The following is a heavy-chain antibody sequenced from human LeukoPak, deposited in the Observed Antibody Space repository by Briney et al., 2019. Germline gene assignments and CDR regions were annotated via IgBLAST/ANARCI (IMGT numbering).Heavy chain of an antibody. J-gene: IGHJ4*02. D-gene: IGHD6-13*01. V-gene: IGHV4-4*02. Sequence: PSGTLSLTCAVSGGSISSSNWWSRVRQPPGKGLEWIGEIYHSGSTNYNPSLKSRVTISVDKSKNQFSLKLSSVTAADTAVYYCARYSETSELVSLSGEASAKGYWGQGTLVTVSS. CDR1: GGSISSSNW. CDR2: IYHSGST. CDR3: ARYSETSELVSLSGEASAKGY.